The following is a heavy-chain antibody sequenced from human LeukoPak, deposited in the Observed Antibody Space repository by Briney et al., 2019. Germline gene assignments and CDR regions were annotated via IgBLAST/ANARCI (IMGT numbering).Heavy chain of an antibody. CDR2: INHSGST. CDR3: AGIDWKKGAFDN. J-gene: IGHJ3*02. D-gene: IGHD1-1*01. V-gene: IGHV4-34*01. CDR1: GGSFSGYY. Sequence: PSETLSLTCAVYGGSFSGYYWSWVRQPPGKGLEWIGEINHSGSTNYNPSLKSRVTTSVDTSKNQFSLKRSSVLSADTTGLYCAGIDWKKGAFDNWGQGTMVTVSS.